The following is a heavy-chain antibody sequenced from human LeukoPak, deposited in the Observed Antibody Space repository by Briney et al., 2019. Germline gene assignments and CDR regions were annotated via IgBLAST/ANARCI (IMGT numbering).Heavy chain of an antibody. D-gene: IGHD2-2*01. J-gene: IGHJ4*02. CDR2: TGSTGVST. Sequence: PGGSLRLSCAASGFTFSSYAMNWVRQAPGNGLEWVSGTGSTGVSTFYADSVKGRFTVSRDNSKNTLSLQMNSLRAEDTAVYYCAKDPGVVPAHYFDYWGQGTLVTVSS. V-gene: IGHV3-23*01. CDR1: GFTFSSYA. CDR3: AKDPGVVPAHYFDY.